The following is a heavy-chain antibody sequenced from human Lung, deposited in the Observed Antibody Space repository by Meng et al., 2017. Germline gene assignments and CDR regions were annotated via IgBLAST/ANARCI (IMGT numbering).Heavy chain of an antibody. CDR3: ARGPTTMAHDFDY. Sequence: VQLQHWGEGLLKPSQPLSLTCGCSGWSFSDYYWSWIRQPPGKGLAWIGEINHSGSTNYNPSLESRATISVDTSQNNLSLKLSSVTAADSAVYYCARGPTTMAHDFDYWGQGTLVTVSS. CDR1: GWSFSDYY. D-gene: IGHD4-11*01. V-gene: IGHV4-34*01. CDR2: INHSGST. J-gene: IGHJ4*02.